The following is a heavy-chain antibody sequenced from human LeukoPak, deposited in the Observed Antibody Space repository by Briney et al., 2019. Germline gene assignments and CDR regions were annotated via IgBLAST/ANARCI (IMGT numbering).Heavy chain of an antibody. CDR1: GGSISSYY. D-gene: IGHD3-16*01. Sequence: PSDTLSLTCTVSGGSISSYYWSWIRQPPGKGLEWIGYIYYSGSTNYNPSLKSRVTISVDTSKNQFSLKLSSVTAADTAVYYCARVGDYYYYMDVWGKGTTVTISS. CDR3: ARVGDYYYYMDV. CDR2: IYYSGST. J-gene: IGHJ6*03. V-gene: IGHV4-59*07.